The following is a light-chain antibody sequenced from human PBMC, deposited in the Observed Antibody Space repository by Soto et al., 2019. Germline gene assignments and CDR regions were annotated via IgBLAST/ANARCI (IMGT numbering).Light chain of an antibody. CDR2: EVS. CDR3: ASYVGRNTYV. J-gene: IGLJ1*01. CDR1: SSDVGGYKY. V-gene: IGLV2-14*01. Sequence: QSALTQPASVSGSPGQSITISCTGTSSDVGGYKYVSWYQQHPDKAPKLIIFEVSNRPSGISSRFSGSKSGNTASLTISGLQAEDEADYYCASYVGRNTYVFGTGTKLTVL.